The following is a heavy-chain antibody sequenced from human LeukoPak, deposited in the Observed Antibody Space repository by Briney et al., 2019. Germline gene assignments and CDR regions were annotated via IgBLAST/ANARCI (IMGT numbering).Heavy chain of an antibody. CDR1: GFTFSSYA. Sequence: GGSLRLSCAASGFTFSSYAMSWVRQAPGKGLEWVSAISGSGDNTYYADSVKGRFTISRDISKNRLYLQMNSLRAEDTALYYCAKDKYSYRSYGMDVWGQGTTVTVSS. CDR3: AKDKYSYRSYGMDV. D-gene: IGHD5-18*01. V-gene: IGHV3-23*01. CDR2: ISGSGDNT. J-gene: IGHJ6*02.